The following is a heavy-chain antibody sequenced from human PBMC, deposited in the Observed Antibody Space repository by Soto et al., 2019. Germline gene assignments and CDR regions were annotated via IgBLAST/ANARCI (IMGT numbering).Heavy chain of an antibody. CDR3: ARGTPEGVATDIFDY. Sequence: SETLSLTCTVSGGSISSGGYYWSWIRQHPGKGLEWIGYIYYSGSTYYNPSLKSRVTISVDTSKNQFSLKLSSVTAADTAVYYCARGTPEGVATDIFDYWGQGTLVTVSS. CDR1: GGSISSGGYY. CDR2: IYYSGST. D-gene: IGHD5-12*01. V-gene: IGHV4-31*03. J-gene: IGHJ4*02.